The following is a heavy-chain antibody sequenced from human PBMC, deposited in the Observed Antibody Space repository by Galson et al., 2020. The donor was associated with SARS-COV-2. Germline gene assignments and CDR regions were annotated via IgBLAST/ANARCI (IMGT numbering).Heavy chain of an antibody. J-gene: IGHJ4*02. D-gene: IGHD6-19*01. CDR2: NVVGSGNP. CDR1: GFTFTSSA. V-gene: IGHV1-58*02. CDR3: AAAKGCSGWSY. Sequence: KISCHASGFTFTSSAMQWVRQARRQRPEWIGWNVVGSGNPHYAQKFQERVTITRDMSTSTAYMELSSLRSEDTSVYYCAAAKGCSGWSYWGQGTLVTVSS.